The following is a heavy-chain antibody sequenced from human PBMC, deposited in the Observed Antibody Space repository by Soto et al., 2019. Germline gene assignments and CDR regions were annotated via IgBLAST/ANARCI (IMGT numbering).Heavy chain of an antibody. J-gene: IGHJ6*02. Sequence: SETLSLTCTVSGGSISSYYWSWIRQPPGKGLEWIGYIYYSGSTNYNPSLKSRVTISVDTSKNQFSQKLSSVTAADTAVYYCARCPYGHAVTTDYYGMDVWGQGTTVTVSS. CDR1: GGSISSYY. D-gene: IGHD4-17*01. CDR3: ARCPYGHAVTTDYYGMDV. CDR2: IYYSGST. V-gene: IGHV4-59*01.